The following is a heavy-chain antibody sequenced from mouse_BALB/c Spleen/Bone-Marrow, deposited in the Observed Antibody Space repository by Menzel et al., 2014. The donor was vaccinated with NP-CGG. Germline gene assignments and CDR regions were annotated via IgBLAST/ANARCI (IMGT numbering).Heavy chain of an antibody. Sequence: QVQLQQSGAELARPGASVKMSCQASGYTFTRYTMHWEKQRPGQGLEWIGYINPSSAYTNYNQKFKDKATLTADKSSSTAYMQLSSLTSEDSAVYYCTIRYYAMDYWGQGTSATVSS. V-gene: IGHV1-4*01. D-gene: IGHD1-1*01. CDR1: GYTFTRYT. CDR2: INPSSAYT. CDR3: TIRYYAMDY. J-gene: IGHJ4*01.